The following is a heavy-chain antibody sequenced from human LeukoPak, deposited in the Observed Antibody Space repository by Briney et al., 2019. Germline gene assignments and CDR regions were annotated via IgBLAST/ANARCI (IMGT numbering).Heavy chain of an antibody. CDR2: ITGDGGTT. D-gene: IGHD3-3*01. CDR1: GFTFCDYT. Sequence: GRSLRLSCAASGFTFCDYTMHWFRQPPGRGLQWVSLITGDGGTTSYAGSVKGRFTISRDNSKNSLSLHMNSLRNEDTSLYYCAKGHFGAGHYWGQGTLVTVSS. CDR3: AKGHFGAGHY. J-gene: IGHJ4*02. V-gene: IGHV3-43*02.